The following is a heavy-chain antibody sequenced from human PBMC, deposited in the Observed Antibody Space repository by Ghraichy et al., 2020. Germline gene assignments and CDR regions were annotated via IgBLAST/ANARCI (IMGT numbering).Heavy chain of an antibody. CDR2: INPNSGGT. Sequence: VKVSCKASGYTFTGYYMHWVRQAPGQGLEWMGRINPNSGGTNYAQKFQGRVTMTRDTSISTAYMELSRLRSDDTAVYYCARVRSNWGTAVLPDIWGQGTMVTVSS. CDR3: ARVRSNWGTAVLPDI. D-gene: IGHD1-1*01. J-gene: IGHJ3*02. V-gene: IGHV1-2*06. CDR1: GYTFTGYY.